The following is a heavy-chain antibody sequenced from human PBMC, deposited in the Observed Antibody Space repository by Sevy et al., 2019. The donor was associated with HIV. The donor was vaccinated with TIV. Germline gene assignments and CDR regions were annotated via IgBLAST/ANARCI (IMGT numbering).Heavy chain of an antibody. V-gene: IGHV3-49*03. Sequence: GGSLRLSCTASGFTFGDYAMSWFRQAPGKGLEWVGFIRSKAYGGTTEYAASVKGRFTISRDDSKSIANLQMNSLKTEDTAVYYCTRVLGNQDPPRYNWFDPWGQGTLVTVSS. J-gene: IGHJ5*02. CDR2: IRSKAYGGTT. D-gene: IGHD2-15*01. CDR1: GFTFGDYA. CDR3: TRVLGNQDPPRYNWFDP.